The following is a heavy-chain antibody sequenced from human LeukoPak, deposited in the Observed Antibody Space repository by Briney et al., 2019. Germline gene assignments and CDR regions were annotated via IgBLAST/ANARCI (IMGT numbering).Heavy chain of an antibody. Sequence: GASVKVSCKASGGTFSSYAISWVRQAPGQGLEWMGGIIPIFGTANYAQKFQGRVTITTDESTSTAYMELSSLRSEDTAVYYCARSYSSSSPFDYWGQGTLVTVSS. CDR1: GGTFSSYA. D-gene: IGHD6-6*01. J-gene: IGHJ4*02. V-gene: IGHV1-69*05. CDR3: ARSYSSSSPFDY. CDR2: IIPIFGTA.